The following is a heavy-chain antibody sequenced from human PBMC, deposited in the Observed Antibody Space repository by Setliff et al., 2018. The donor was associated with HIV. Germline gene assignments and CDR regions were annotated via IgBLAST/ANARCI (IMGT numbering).Heavy chain of an antibody. CDR2: INWNSDNI. CDR3: AKDWVKGRDIAQAVDAFDI. V-gene: IGHV3-9*01. D-gene: IGHD6-13*01. CDR1: GFTFDDYA. Sequence: SLRLSCAASGFTFDDYAMHWVRLTPGKGLEWVSGINWNSDNIGYAGSVKGLFTIPRDNAKNSLNLQINSLRAEDTALYSCAKDWVKGRDIAQAVDAFDIWGQGTMVTVSS. J-gene: IGHJ3*02.